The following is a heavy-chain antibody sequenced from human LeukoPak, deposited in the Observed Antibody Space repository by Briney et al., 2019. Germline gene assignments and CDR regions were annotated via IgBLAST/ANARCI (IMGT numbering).Heavy chain of an antibody. CDR1: GGTFSSYA. D-gene: IGHD6-13*01. V-gene: IGHV1-69*13. J-gene: IGHJ5*02. CDR2: IIPIFGTA. Sequence: ASVKVSCKASGGTFSSYAISWVRQAPGQGLEWMGGIIPIFGTANYAQKFQGRVTITADESTSTAYMELSSLRSEDTAVYYCARASFGTIAAAGDHIKYNWFDPWGQGTLVTVSS. CDR3: ARASFGTIAAAGDHIKYNWFDP.